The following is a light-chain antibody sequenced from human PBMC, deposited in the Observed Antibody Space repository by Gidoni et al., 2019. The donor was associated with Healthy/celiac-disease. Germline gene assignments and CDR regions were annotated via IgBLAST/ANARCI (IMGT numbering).Light chain of an antibody. Sequence: PASLSLSGGERATPSGRCLQSVSTYLCWQQKKPGHAPMLLNYDASSGTTGIAAMFSSSGSTTFFTLIISLLDHEDFAVYYCQQRSYWPLFFGPGTKVDIK. V-gene: IGKV3-11*01. J-gene: IGKJ3*01. CDR3: QQRSYWPLF. CDR1: QSVSTY. CDR2: DAS.